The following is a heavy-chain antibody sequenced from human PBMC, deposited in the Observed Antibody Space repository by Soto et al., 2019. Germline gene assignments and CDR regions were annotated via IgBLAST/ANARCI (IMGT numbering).Heavy chain of an antibody. CDR3: ARDWYCTNGVCSNSGNY. V-gene: IGHV3-48*01. J-gene: IGHJ4*02. D-gene: IGHD2-8*01. CDR2: ISSSSSTI. CDR1: GFTFSSYS. Sequence: GGSLRLSCAASGFTFSSYSMNWVRQAPGKGLEWVSYISSSSSTIYYADSVKGRFTISRDNAKNSLYLQMNSLRAEDTAVYYCARDWYCTNGVCSNSGNYWGQGTLVTVSS.